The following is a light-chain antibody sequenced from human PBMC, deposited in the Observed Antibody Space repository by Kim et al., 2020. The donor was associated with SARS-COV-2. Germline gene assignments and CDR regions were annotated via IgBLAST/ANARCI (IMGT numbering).Light chain of an antibody. V-gene: IGLV3-19*01. CDR2: AKN. CDR1: SLRSYY. Sequence: ALGQTVGITCQGDSLRSYYASWFQQRPGQAPLLVMYAKNIRPSGIPDRFSGSSSGNTASLSITGAQAEDEGDYYCNSRDSSGNHVVFGGGTQLTVL. J-gene: IGLJ2*01. CDR3: NSRDSSGNHVV.